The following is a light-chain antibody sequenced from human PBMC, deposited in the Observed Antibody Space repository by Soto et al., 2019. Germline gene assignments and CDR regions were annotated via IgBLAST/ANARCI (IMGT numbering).Light chain of an antibody. J-gene: IGLJ1*01. CDR2: HVS. CDR1: SSDVGAYDY. CDR3: CTDAGSYKV. Sequence: QSALTQPRSVSGSPGQSVTISCTGTSSDVGAYDYVSWYQQHPGKAPKLLIYHVSKRPSGVPDRFSGSKSGNTASLTISGLQAEDEADYYCCTDAGSYKVFGIGTKVPVL. V-gene: IGLV2-11*01.